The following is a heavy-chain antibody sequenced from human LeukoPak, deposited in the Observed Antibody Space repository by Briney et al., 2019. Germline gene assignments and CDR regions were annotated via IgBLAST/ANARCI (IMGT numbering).Heavy chain of an antibody. CDR2: IRPNYPPA. CDR1: GYIFVTQW. J-gene: IGHJ4*02. V-gene: IGHV5-51*01. CDR3: ASGPFCRSGGCYDY. D-gene: IGHD2-15*01. Sequence: PGEALKISCKASGYIFVTQWIAWVRQMPGKGPEMMGFIRPNYPPAKYSPDFQGKVTISVDKSTSTTYLQWGNLETADTAIYYCASGPFCRSGGCYDYWGQGTPITVSS.